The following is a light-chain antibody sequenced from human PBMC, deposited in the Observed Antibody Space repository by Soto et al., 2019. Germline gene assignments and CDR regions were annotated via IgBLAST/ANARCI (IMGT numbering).Light chain of an antibody. CDR2: GAS. J-gene: IGKJ1*01. V-gene: IGKV3-15*01. CDR3: QHYNNWHPWT. Sequence: EIVLTQSPGTLSCSPGGRATLSFRASQSVSSNLAWYQQKPGQAPRLLIYGASTRATGIPARFSGSGSGTEFTLTISSLQSEDFAVYYCQHYNNWHPWTFGQGTKVDIK. CDR1: QSVSSN.